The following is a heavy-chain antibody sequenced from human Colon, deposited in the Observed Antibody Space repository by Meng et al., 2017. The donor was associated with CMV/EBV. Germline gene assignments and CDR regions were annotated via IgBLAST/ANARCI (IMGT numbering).Heavy chain of an antibody. CDR3: TKEPFTELRAYYYGMDV. CDR1: GFTFSSYA. CDR2: ISGSGGST. D-gene: IGHD1-7*01. J-gene: IGHJ6*02. Sequence: GGSLRLSCAASGFTFSSYAMSWVRQAPGKGLEWVSAISGSGGSTYYADSVKGRFTISRDNTKNMMYLQMNSLSAEDTAVYYCTKEPFTELRAYYYGMDVWGQGTTVTVSS. V-gene: IGHV3-23*01.